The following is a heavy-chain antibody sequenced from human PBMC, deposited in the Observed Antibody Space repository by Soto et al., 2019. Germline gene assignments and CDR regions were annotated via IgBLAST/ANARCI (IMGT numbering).Heavy chain of an antibody. CDR2: INPSGGST. CDR3: ARPPDGDYGWVSGGWYAPFDY. V-gene: IGHV1-46*03. J-gene: IGHJ4*02. D-gene: IGHD4-17*01. CDR1: GYPLTSSF. Sequence: QVQLVQSGAEVKKPGASVKVSCKASGYPLTSSFMTWLRRPPGKGLGWRGIINPSGGSTSYAQKFQGRVTMTRDTSTSTVYMELSSLRSEDTAVYYCARPPDGDYGWVSGGWYAPFDYWGQGTLVTVSS.